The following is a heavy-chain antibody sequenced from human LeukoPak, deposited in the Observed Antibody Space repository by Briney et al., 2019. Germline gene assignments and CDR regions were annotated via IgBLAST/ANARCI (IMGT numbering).Heavy chain of an antibody. CDR1: GGSFSGYY. D-gene: IGHD3-3*01. Sequence: SETLSLTCAVYGGSFSGYYWSWIRQPPGKGLEWIGYIYYSGSTNYNPSLKSRVTISVDTSKNQFSLKLSSVTAADTAVYYCARVRNYAFGMDVWGQGTTVTVSS. CDR3: ARVRNYAFGMDV. V-gene: IGHV4-59*01. CDR2: IYYSGST. J-gene: IGHJ6*02.